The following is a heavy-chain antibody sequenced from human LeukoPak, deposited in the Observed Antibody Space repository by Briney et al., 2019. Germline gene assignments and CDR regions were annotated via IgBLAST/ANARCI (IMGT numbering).Heavy chain of an antibody. Sequence: GGSLRLSCAASGFTFSNYWMTWVRQAPGKGLEWVANIKQDSSEKYYVDSVKGRFTISRDNAKNSLYLQLKSLRAEDTAVHYCARTRYAGRDYYFDSWGQGTLVTVSS. V-gene: IGHV3-7*04. CDR3: ARTRYAGRDYYFDS. CDR1: GFTFSNYW. J-gene: IGHJ4*02. D-gene: IGHD3-9*01. CDR2: IKQDSSEK.